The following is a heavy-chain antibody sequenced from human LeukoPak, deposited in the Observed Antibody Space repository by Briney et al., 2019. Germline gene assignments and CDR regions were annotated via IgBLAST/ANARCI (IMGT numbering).Heavy chain of an antibody. V-gene: IGHV1-69*13. CDR1: GGTFSSYA. D-gene: IGHD2-15*01. CDR2: IIPIVGTT. J-gene: IGHJ6*03. Sequence: ASVKVSCKPSGGTFSSYAISWVRQAPGQGLEWMGGIIPIVGTTNYAQTFQGRVTITADESTSTAYMDLSSLRSEDTGVYCCASRQYCSGGGCYQRHYYYMDVWGKGTTVTISS. CDR3: ASRQYCSGGGCYQRHYYYMDV.